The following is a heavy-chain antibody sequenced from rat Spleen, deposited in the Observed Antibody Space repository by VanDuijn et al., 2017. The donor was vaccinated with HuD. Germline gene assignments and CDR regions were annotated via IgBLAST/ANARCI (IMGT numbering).Heavy chain of an antibody. J-gene: IGHJ4*01. CDR3: ARAGDYGYNRYVMDA. Sequence: EVQLVESGGGLVQPGRSMKLSCAASGFTFSSFPMAWVRQAPTKGLEWVASISYEGSTTYYGDSVKGRFTISRENAKSTLYLQMDSLRSDDTATYYCARAGDYGYNRYVMDAWGQGASVTVSS. D-gene: IGHD1-9*01. CDR2: ISYEGSTT. CDR1: GFTFSSFP. V-gene: IGHV5-22*01.